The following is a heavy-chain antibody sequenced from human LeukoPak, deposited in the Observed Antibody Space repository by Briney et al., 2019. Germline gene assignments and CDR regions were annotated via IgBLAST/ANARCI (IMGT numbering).Heavy chain of an antibody. CDR1: GYTFTSYY. Sequence: ASVKVSCKASGYTFTSYYMHWVRQAPGQGLEWMGIINPSGGSTSYAQKFQGRVTITADESTSTAYMELSSLRSEDTAVYYCATNPTYYYDSSGYYQDPGLADYWGQGTLVTVSS. D-gene: IGHD3-22*01. J-gene: IGHJ4*02. V-gene: IGHV1-46*01. CDR2: INPSGGST. CDR3: ATNPTYYYDSSGYYQDPGLADY.